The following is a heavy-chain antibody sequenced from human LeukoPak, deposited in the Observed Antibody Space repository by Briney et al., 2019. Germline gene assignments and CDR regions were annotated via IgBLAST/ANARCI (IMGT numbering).Heavy chain of an antibody. V-gene: IGHV3-48*01. CDR2: ISSSSSTI. D-gene: IGHD3-16*01. CDR3: ARAYDYVWGSSDY. Sequence: GGSLRLSCAASGFTFSSYSMNWVRQAPGKGLEWVSYISSSSSTIYYADSVKSRFTISRDNAKNSLYLQMNSLRAEDTAVYYCARAYDYVWGSSDYWGQGTLVTVSS. CDR1: GFTFSSYS. J-gene: IGHJ4*02.